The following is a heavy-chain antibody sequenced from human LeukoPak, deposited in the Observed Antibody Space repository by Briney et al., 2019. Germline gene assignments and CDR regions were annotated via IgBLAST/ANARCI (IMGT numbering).Heavy chain of an antibody. CDR1: GGTFSSYA. CDR2: IIPIFGTA. CDR3: ARDQASIQLWLHRFDS. D-gene: IGHD5-18*01. V-gene: IGHV1-69*13. J-gene: IGHJ5*01. Sequence: SVKVSCKASGGTFSSYAISWVRQAPGQGLEWMGGIIPIFGTANYAQKFQGRVTITADESTSTAYMELSSLRSEDTAVYYCARDQASIQLWLHRFDSWGQGTLVTVSS.